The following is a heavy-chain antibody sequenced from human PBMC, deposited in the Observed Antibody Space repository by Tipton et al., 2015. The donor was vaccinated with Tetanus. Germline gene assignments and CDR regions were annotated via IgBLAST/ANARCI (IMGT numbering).Heavy chain of an antibody. CDR3: ARRTGYFYAMDV. CDR1: GGSISSYY. J-gene: IGHJ6*02. CDR2: IYTSGST. V-gene: IGHV4-4*07. Sequence: TLSLTCTVSGGSISSYYWSWIRQPAGKGLEWIGRIYTSGSTNYNPSLKSRVTMSVDTSKNHFSLNLRSVTAADTAVYYCARRTGYFYAMDVWGQGTTVTVSS. D-gene: IGHD1-14*01.